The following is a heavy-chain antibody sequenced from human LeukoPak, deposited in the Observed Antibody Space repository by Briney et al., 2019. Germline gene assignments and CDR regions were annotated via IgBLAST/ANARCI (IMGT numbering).Heavy chain of an antibody. V-gene: IGHV3-9*01. CDR1: GFDFDDYA. CDR3: AKGFYDSSTHFDY. Sequence: PGGSLRLSCAASGFDFDDYAMHWVRQAPGKGLEWVSGISWNSGSIGYADSVKGRFTISRDNAKNSLYLQMNSLRAEDTALYYCAKGFYDSSTHFDYWGQGTLVTVSS. CDR2: ISWNSGSI. J-gene: IGHJ4*02. D-gene: IGHD3-9*01.